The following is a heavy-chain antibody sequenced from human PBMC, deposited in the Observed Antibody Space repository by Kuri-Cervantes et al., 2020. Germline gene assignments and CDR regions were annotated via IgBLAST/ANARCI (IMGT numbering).Heavy chain of an antibody. V-gene: IGHV3-23*01. J-gene: IGHJ4*02. CDR2: FSANGDIR. CDR1: GCTFSSYA. CDR3: AREMITITTFFDF. D-gene: IGHD4-11*01. Sequence: GGSLRLSCAASGCTFSSYAMSWVRQPPGKGLERVSAFSANGDIRYYADSVKGRFTIFRDNSKNTLYLQMNSLRAEDTAVYYCAREMITITTFFDFWGQGTLVTVSS.